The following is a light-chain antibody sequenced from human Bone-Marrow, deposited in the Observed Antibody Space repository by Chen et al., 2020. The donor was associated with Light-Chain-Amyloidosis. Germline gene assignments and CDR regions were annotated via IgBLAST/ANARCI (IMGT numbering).Light chain of an antibody. CDR2: KDT. CDR3: QSADASDIGE. CDR1: AFPNQY. V-gene: IGLV3-25*02. J-gene: IGLJ3*02. Sequence: SFELTQPPSVSLSPGQTDRITCSGHAFPNQYAYWYQQKAAQGTLLIIFKDTERPSGNPERFSGSSSGTTVTLTIHGVLAAEEAHYYCQSADASDIGEFGGGTKLTVL.